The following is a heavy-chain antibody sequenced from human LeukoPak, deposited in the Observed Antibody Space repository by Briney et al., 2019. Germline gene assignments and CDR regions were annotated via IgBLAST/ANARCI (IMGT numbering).Heavy chain of an antibody. CDR2: TYYSGST. Sequence: QTLSLTCTVSGGSISSGDYYWSWIRQPPGKGLEWIGYTYYSGSTYYNPSLKSRVTISVDTSKNQFSLKLSSVTAADTAVYYCARTRAYYDFWSGYFFDYWGQGTLVTVSS. V-gene: IGHV4-30-4*08. CDR1: GGSISSGDYY. CDR3: ARTRAYYDFWSGYFFDY. J-gene: IGHJ4*02. D-gene: IGHD3-3*01.